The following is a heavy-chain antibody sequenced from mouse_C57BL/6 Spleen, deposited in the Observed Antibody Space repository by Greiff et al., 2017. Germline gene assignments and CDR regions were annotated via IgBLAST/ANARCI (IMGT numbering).Heavy chain of an antibody. V-gene: IGHV1-50*01. CDR1: GYTFTSYW. CDR3: ARTKLTVDY. CDR2: IDPSDSYT. Sequence: VQLQQPGAELVKPGASVKLSCKASGYTFTSYWMQWVKQRPGQGLEWIGEIDPSDSYTNYNQKFKGKATLTVDTSSSTAYMQLSSLTSEDSAVYYCARTKLTVDYWGQGTTLTVSS. J-gene: IGHJ2*01. D-gene: IGHD4-1*01.